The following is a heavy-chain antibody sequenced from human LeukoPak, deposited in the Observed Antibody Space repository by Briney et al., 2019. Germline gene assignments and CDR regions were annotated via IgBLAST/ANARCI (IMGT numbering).Heavy chain of an antibody. CDR2: IKQDGSEK. V-gene: IGHV3-7*01. CDR3: ARSGPFFDY. Sequence: ETLSLTCAVYGGSFSGYYWSWVRQAPGKGLEWVANIKQDGSEKYYVDSVKGRFTISRDNAKNSLYLQMNSLRAEDTAVYYCARSGPFFDYWGQGTLVTVSS. CDR1: GGSFSGYY. J-gene: IGHJ4*02.